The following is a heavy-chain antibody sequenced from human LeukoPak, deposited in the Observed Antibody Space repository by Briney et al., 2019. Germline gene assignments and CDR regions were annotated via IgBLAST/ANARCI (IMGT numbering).Heavy chain of an antibody. J-gene: IGHJ4*02. CDR1: GYSFTSYW. CDR3: ARVEQDSSSWYVY. CDR2: IYPGDSDT. D-gene: IGHD6-13*01. Sequence: GGSLKISCKGSGYSFTSYWIGWVRQLPGKGLEWMGIIYPGDSDTRYSPSFQGQVTISADKSISTAYLQWSSLKASDTAMYYCARVEQDSSSWYVYWGQGTLVTVSS. V-gene: IGHV5-51*01.